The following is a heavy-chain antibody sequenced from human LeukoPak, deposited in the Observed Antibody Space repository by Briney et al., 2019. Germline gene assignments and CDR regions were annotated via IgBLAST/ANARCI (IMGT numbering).Heavy chain of an antibody. V-gene: IGHV3-48*03. CDR1: GFSFSSYE. Sequence: GGSLRLSCAASGFSFSSYEMNWVRQAPGKGLEWISYITSSGTTTYYADSVKGRFTISRDNAKNSLYLQMNSLRSEDTAVYHCANMGIAAALENWGQGTLVTVSS. D-gene: IGHD6-13*01. CDR2: ITSSGTTT. CDR3: ANMGIAAALEN. J-gene: IGHJ4*02.